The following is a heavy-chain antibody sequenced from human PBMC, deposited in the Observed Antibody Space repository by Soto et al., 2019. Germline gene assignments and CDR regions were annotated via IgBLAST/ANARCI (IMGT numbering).Heavy chain of an antibody. V-gene: IGHV1-69*01. Sequence: QVQLVQSGAEVKKPGSSVKVSCKASGGTFSSYAISWVRQAPGQGLEWMGGIIPIFGTANYAQKFQGRVTITADESTSTDYMELSSLRSEDTAVYYCARDEAAAGPSQFDYWGQGTLVTGSS. CDR3: ARDEAAAGPSQFDY. D-gene: IGHD6-13*01. J-gene: IGHJ4*02. CDR2: IIPIFGTA. CDR1: GGTFSSYA.